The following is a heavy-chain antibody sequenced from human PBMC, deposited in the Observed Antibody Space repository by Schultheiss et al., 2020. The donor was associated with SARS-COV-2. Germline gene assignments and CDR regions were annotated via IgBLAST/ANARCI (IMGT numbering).Heavy chain of an antibody. Sequence: GESLKISCTASGFTFSDYYMSWIRQAPGKGLEWVSYISSSGTTIYYADSVRGRFTISRDNAKNSLYLQMNSLRAEDTAVYYCARGCDSTSCYVWFDPWGQGTLVTVSS. J-gene: IGHJ5*02. CDR3: ARGCDSTSCYVWFDP. D-gene: IGHD2-2*01. V-gene: IGHV3-11*01. CDR2: ISSSGTTI. CDR1: GFTFSDYY.